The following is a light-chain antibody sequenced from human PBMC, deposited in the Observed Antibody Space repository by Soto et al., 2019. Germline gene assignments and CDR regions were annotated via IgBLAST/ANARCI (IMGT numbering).Light chain of an antibody. CDR3: QHYDDLPLT. CDR1: QAISTY. CDR2: DAY. Sequence: THMTQSPSSLSASVVDRVTITCQASQAISTYLNWYQQKPGKAPNLLIYDAYDLAPGVPSRFTGSGSGTHFSLTIRSLQPEDVATYYCQHYDDLPLTFGGGTKVDIK. J-gene: IGKJ4*01. V-gene: IGKV1-33*01.